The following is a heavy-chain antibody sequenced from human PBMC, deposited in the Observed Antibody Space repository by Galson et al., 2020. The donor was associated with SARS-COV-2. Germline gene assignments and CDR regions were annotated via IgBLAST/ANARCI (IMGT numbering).Heavy chain of an antibody. D-gene: IGHD2-8*01. CDR3: ARGHFLWNNNRNNANLDS. CDR1: GYSISSGYY. V-gene: IGHV4-38-2*01. Sequence: SETLSLTCDVSGYSISSGYYWGWIRRPPGQGLEWVGSIYHSGRTYYNSSLKSRVTMSVDRSKNQFSLKVTSVTAADTAFYYCARGHFLWNNNRNNANLDSWGQGTLVTVSS. CDR2: IYHSGRT. J-gene: IGHJ4*02.